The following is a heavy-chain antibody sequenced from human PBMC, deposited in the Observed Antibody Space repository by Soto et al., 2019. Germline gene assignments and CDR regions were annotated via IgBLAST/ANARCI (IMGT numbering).Heavy chain of an antibody. CDR1: GFTFSSYS. CDR2: ISSSSSYI. V-gene: IGHV3-21*01. D-gene: IGHD6-13*01. Sequence: PGGSLRLSCAASGFTFSSYSVNWVRQAPGKGLEWVSSISSSSSYIYYADSVKGRFTISRDNAKNSLYLQMNSLRAEDTAVYYCARDGDIPLITAAGSNDYWGQGT. CDR3: ARDGDIPLITAAGSNDY. J-gene: IGHJ4*02.